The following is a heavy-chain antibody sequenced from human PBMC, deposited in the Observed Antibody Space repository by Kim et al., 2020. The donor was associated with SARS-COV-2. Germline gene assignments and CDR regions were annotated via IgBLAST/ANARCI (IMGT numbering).Heavy chain of an antibody. V-gene: IGHV4-31*02. CDR3: AREDNYYGSGRRFDY. Sequence: PSLKSRVTISVATSKNQFSLKLSSVTAADTAVYYCAREDNYYGSGRRFDYWGQGTLVTVSS. D-gene: IGHD3-10*01. J-gene: IGHJ4*02.